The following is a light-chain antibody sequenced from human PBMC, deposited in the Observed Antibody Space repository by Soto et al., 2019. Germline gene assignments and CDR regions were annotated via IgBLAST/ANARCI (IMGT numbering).Light chain of an antibody. V-gene: IGKV1-12*01. CDR3: QKTNGFPRT. Sequence: DLQMTQSPSSVSASVGDRVTITCRASQGISSWLAWYQHKPGKAPKLLIYAASSLQSGVPSRFSGSGYRTDFTLTISRLQPADFAPYYCQKTNGFPRTFGQGTKVEIK. CDR1: QGISSW. CDR2: AAS. J-gene: IGKJ1*01.